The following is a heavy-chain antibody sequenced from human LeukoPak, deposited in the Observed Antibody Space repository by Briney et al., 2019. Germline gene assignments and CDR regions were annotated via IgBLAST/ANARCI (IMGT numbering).Heavy chain of an antibody. CDR2: MNPNSGNT. Sequence: GASVKVSCKASGYTFTSYDINWVRQATGQGLEWMGWMNPNSGNTGYAQKFQGRVTMTRNTSISTAYMELSSLRSEDTAVYYCASGRYCSSTSCSSWFDPWGQETLVTVSS. V-gene: IGHV1-8*01. CDR1: GYTFTSYD. CDR3: ASGRYCSSTSCSSWFDP. D-gene: IGHD2-2*01. J-gene: IGHJ5*02.